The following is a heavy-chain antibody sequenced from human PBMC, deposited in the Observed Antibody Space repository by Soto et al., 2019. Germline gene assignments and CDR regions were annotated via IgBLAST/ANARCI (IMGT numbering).Heavy chain of an antibody. CDR3: ARIGVSSGHESPDFDS. CDR2: ISGFNGNT. D-gene: IGHD3-16*01. Sequence: VKVSCKASGYTFNFYGITWVRQAPGQGLEWMGWISGFNGNTNYAADLQGRVTMTTDTSTSTAYMELRGLRSDDTAVYYCARIGVSSGHESPDFDSWGQGTLVTVSS. CDR1: GYTFNFYG. J-gene: IGHJ4*02. V-gene: IGHV1-18*01.